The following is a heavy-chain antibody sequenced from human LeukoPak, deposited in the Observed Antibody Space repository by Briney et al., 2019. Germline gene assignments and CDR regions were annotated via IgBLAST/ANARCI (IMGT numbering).Heavy chain of an antibody. CDR1: GYTFTGYY. J-gene: IGHJ4*02. D-gene: IGHD3-3*01. V-gene: IGHV1-2*02. CDR3: ARGNYDFWSGYYTTTLDY. CDR2: INPNSGGT. Sequence: ASVKVSCKASGYTFTGYYMHWVRQAPGQGLEWMGWINPNSGGTNYAQKFQGRVTMTRDTSISTAYMELSRLRSDDTAVYYCARGNYDFWSGYYTTTLDYWGQGTLVTVSS.